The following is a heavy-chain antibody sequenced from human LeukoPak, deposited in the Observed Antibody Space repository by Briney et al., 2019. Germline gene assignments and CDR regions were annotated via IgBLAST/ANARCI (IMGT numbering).Heavy chain of an antibody. J-gene: IGHJ4*02. CDR2: ISVHNGNT. CDR1: GFTFATYL. Sequence: ASVKVSCKASGFTFATYLISWVRQAPAQGLEWMGRISVHNGNTNYARKLQGRVSLATDTSTTTVYMELRSLTSDDTAVYYCARGDYYDSSGYDYWGQGTLVTVCS. V-gene: IGHV1-18*01. D-gene: IGHD3-22*01. CDR3: ARGDYYDSSGYDY.